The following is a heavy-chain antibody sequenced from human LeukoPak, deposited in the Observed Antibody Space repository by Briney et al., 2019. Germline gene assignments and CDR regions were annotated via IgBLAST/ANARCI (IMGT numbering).Heavy chain of an antibody. V-gene: IGHV3-23*01. CDR3: AKRLSFGVAIGDFDY. Sequence: GGSLRLSCAASGFIFSNYAISWVRQAPGKGVEWVSAITGSGDNTYYADSVKGRFTISGDSSMETLYLQMNSLRAEDTATYFCAKRLSFGVAIGDFDYWGQGTLVTVSS. CDR1: GFIFSNYA. CDR2: ITGSGDNT. D-gene: IGHD3-3*01. J-gene: IGHJ4*02.